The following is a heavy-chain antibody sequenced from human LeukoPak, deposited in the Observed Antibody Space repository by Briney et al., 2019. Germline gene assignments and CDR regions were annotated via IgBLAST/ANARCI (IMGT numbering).Heavy chain of an antibody. CDR2: ISSSGSTI. V-gene: IGHV3-48*03. CDR3: ARARGTARTLDY. CDR1: RFTFSNYE. D-gene: IGHD6-6*01. J-gene: IGHJ4*02. Sequence: GGSLRLSCAASRFTFSNYEMNWVRQAPGKGLEWVSYISSSGSTIYYADSVKGRFTISRDNAKNSLYLQMNSLRAEDTAVYYCARARGTARTLDYWGQGTLVTVSS.